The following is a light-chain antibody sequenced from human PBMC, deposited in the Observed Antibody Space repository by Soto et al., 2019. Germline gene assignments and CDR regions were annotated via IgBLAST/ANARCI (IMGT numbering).Light chain of an antibody. J-gene: IGLJ1*01. V-gene: IGLV2-14*02. Sequence: QSALTQPASVSGSLGQSITISCTGSSSDVGTYYFVSWYQQHPGKVPKLMIYGVNNRPSGVSDRFSGSKSGNKASLTISNLEAEDESDYYCGSYTSTDTPFVFGTGTKVTVL. CDR3: GSYTSTDTPFV. CDR2: GVN. CDR1: SSDVGTYYF.